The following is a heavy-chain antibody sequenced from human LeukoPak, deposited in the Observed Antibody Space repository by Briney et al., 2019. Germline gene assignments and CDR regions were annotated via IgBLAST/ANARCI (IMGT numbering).Heavy chain of an antibody. CDR3: AKDRSIGTYYTFDH. Sequence: GGSLRLSCEASGFTFNNYVMTWVRQAPGKGLEWVSSISASAAMTYYADSVKGRFTVSRDNSNDRLYLQMSGLTAADTAVYYCAKDRSIGTYYTFDHWGQGTLVTVSS. J-gene: IGHJ4*02. V-gene: IGHV3-23*01. CDR1: GFTFNNYV. D-gene: IGHD1-26*01. CDR2: ISASAAMT.